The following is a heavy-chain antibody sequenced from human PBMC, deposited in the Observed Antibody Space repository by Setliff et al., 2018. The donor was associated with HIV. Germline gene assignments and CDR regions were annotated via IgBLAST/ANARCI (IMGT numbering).Heavy chain of an antibody. Sequence: ASVKVSCKASGGTFSGYAISWVRQAPGQGLEWMGGIIPMFGTSNYAQKFQGRVTMTSDTSTSTVYMDLSSLRFGDTAVYYCARDGEGGYYEHWGQGTLVTVSS. CDR2: IIPMFGTS. V-gene: IGHV1-69*05. D-gene: IGHD3-22*01. CDR3: ARDGEGGYYEH. CDR1: GGTFSGYA. J-gene: IGHJ4*02.